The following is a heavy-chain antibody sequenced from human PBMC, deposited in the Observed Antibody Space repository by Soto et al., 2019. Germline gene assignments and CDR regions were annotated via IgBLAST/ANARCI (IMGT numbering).Heavy chain of an antibody. J-gene: IGHJ6*02. CDR2: ISAYNGNT. CDR3: ARGPNYDILTGNYDGMDV. CDR1: GYTFSSYG. Sequence: ASVKVSCKASGYTFSSYGTSWVRQAPGQGLEWMGWISAYNGNTNYAQKLQGRVTMTTDTSTSTAYMELRSLRSDDTAVYYCARGPNYDILTGNYDGMDVWGQGTTVTVSS. D-gene: IGHD3-9*01. V-gene: IGHV1-18*01.